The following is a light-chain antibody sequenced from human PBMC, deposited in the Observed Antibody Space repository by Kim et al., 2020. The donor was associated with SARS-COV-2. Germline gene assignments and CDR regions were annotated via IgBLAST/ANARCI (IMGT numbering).Light chain of an antibody. CDR2: GKN. CDR1: SLRRYY. V-gene: IGLV3-19*01. CDR3: NSRDSSGNHWG. Sequence: SSELTQDPAVSVALGQTVRITCQGDSLRRYYASWYQQKPGQAPVLVIYGKNNRPSGIPDRFSGSSSGNTASLTINGAQAEDEADYYGNSRDSSGNHWGFG. J-gene: IGLJ3*02.